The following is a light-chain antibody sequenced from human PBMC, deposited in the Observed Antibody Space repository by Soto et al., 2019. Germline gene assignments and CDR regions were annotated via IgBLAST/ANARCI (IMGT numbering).Light chain of an antibody. CDR2: GAS. J-gene: IGKJ1*01. V-gene: IGKV3-20*01. CDR3: QQYVNSRWT. CDR1: QSVSSNY. Sequence: EIVLTQSPGTLSLSPGERATLSCRPSQSVSSNYLAWYQQRPGQAPRLLIYGASSRATGIPDRFSGSGSGTDFSFSISRVEPEDSAVYYCQQYVNSRWTFGQGTKV.